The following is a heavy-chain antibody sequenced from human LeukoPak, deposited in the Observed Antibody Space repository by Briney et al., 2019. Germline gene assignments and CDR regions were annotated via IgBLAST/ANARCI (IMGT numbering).Heavy chain of an antibody. Sequence: PGGSLRLSCAASGFTFSSYGMHWVRQAPGKGLEWVAFIRYDGSNKYYADSVKGRFTISRDNSKNTLYLQMNSLRAEDTAVYYCAKLPTSPNEPAGTSIVVVVAATRDFDYWGQGTLVTVSS. J-gene: IGHJ4*02. CDR3: AKLPTSPNEPAGTSIVVVVAATRDFDY. V-gene: IGHV3-30*02. D-gene: IGHD2-15*01. CDR1: GFTFSSYG. CDR2: IRYDGSNK.